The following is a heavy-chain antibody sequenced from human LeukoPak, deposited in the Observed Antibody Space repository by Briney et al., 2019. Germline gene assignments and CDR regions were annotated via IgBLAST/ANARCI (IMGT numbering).Heavy chain of an antibody. CDR2: INPNSGGT. V-gene: IGHV1-2*02. J-gene: IGHJ6*03. D-gene: IGHD1-26*01. Sequence: ASVKVSCKASGYTFTGYYMHWVRQAPGQGLEWMGWINPNSGGTNYAQKFQGRVTMTRDTSISTAYMELSRLRSDDTAVYYCARGAGDSGSYYYYYYRDVWGKGTTVTVSS. CDR1: GYTFTGYY. CDR3: ARGAGDSGSYYYYYYRDV.